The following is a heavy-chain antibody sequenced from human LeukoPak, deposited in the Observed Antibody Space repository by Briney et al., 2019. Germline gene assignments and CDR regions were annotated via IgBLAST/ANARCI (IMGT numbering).Heavy chain of an antibody. J-gene: IGHJ4*02. CDR1: GYTFTNYD. D-gene: IGHD2-15*01. CDR3: ARGPGLRCSGGSCCFDN. CDR2: MNPNSGNT. Sequence: ASVKVSCKASGYTFTNYDINWVRQATGQGLEWMGWMNPNSGNTGYAQKFQGRVTMTRNTSISTAYMELSSLRSEDTAVYYCARGPGLRCSGGSCCFDNWGQGTLVTVSS. V-gene: IGHV1-8*01.